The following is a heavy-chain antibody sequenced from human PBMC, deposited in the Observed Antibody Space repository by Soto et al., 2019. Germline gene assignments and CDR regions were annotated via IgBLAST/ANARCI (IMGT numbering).Heavy chain of an antibody. Sequence: QVQLVESGGGVVQPGRSLRLSCAASGFTFSSYAMHWVRQAPGKGLEWVAVISYDGSNKYYAYSVKGRFTISRDNSKNTLYLQMNSLRAEDTAVYYCAREGNRYLGATTNWGQGTLVTVSS. CDR2: ISYDGSNK. J-gene: IGHJ4*02. CDR1: GFTFSSYA. D-gene: IGHD1-26*01. CDR3: AREGNRYLGATTN. V-gene: IGHV3-30-3*01.